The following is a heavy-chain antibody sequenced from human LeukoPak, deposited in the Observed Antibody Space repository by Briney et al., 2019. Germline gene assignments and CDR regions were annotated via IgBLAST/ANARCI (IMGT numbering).Heavy chain of an antibody. CDR3: ARDWVYKIDY. Sequence: PGGSLRLSCETAGFTFSSYVMHWVRRTPGKGLVWVSRISHDGFISYADSVKGRFTISRDNAKNTLISQMNSLRAEDTAVYYCARDWVYKIDYWGRGTLVTVSS. V-gene: IGHV3-74*01. D-gene: IGHD5-24*01. CDR1: GFTFSSYV. J-gene: IGHJ4*02. CDR2: ISHDGFI.